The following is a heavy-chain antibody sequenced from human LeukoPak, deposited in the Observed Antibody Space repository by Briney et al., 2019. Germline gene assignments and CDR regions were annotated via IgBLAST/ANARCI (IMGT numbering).Heavy chain of an antibody. V-gene: IGHV1-2*02. CDR3: ARGPRITIFGVVMANDAFDI. D-gene: IGHD3-3*01. Sequence: ASVKVSCKASGYTFTSYGISWVRQAPGQGLEWMGWINPNSGGTNYAQKFQGRVTMTRDTSISTAYMELSRLRFDDTVVYYCARGPRITIFGVVMANDAFDIWGQGTMVTVSS. CDR2: INPNSGGT. J-gene: IGHJ3*02. CDR1: GYTFTSYG.